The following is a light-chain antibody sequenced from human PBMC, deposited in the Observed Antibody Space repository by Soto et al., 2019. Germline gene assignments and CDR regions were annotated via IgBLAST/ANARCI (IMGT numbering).Light chain of an antibody. J-gene: IGLJ1*01. Sequence: QSALTQPASVSGSPGQSITISCTGTSSDVGGYDYVSWYQLHPGKAPKLMVFEVNNRPSGVSYRFSGSNSGNTASLTISGHQAEDEADYCCSSYSISTAYIFGTGTKLTVL. V-gene: IGLV2-14*01. CDR2: EVN. CDR1: SSDVGGYDY. CDR3: SSYSISTAYI.